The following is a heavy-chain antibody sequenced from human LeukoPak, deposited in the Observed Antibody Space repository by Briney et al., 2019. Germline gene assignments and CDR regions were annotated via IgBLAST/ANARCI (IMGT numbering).Heavy chain of an antibody. V-gene: IGHV3-21*01. Sequence: GFLRLSCAASGFTFSSYGMHWVRQAPGKGLEWVSSISSSSSYIYYADSVKGRFTISRDNAKNSLYLQMNSLRAEDTAVYYCARGHGSSDAFDIWGQGTMVTVSS. CDR3: ARGHGSSDAFDI. D-gene: IGHD1-26*01. CDR2: ISSSSSYI. CDR1: GFTFSSYG. J-gene: IGHJ3*02.